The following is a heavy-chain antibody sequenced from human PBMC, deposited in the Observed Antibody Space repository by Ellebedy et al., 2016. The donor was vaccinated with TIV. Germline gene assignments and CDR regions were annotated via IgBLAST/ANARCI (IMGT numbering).Heavy chain of an antibody. V-gene: IGHV3-49*04. CDR1: GFTFGDYA. J-gene: IGHJ6*02. Sequence: GGSLRLSXTASGFTFGDYAMSWVRQAPGKGLEWVSFIRSKAYGGTTEYAASVKGRSTISRDDSKSIAYLQMNSLKAEDTAVYYCTRDLTTLAAAGTGIYYYTMDVWGQGTTVTVSS. D-gene: IGHD6-13*01. CDR3: TRDLTTLAAAGTGIYYYTMDV. CDR2: IRSKAYGGTT.